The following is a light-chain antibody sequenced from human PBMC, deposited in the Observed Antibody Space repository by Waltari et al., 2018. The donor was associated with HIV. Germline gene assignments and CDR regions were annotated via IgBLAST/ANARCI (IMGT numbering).Light chain of an antibody. CDR3: KSRDSSGNRGV. V-gene: IGLV3-19*01. CDR2: GKN. CDR1: SLSNSY. J-gene: IGLJ3*02. Sequence: SSELTQDPDVSVALGQTVRITCPGASLSNSYASWYQQKPGQAPVLVIYGKNNRPSGIPDRFSVSSSGNTASLTITGAQAEDEADYYCKSRDSSGNRGVFGGGTKLTVL.